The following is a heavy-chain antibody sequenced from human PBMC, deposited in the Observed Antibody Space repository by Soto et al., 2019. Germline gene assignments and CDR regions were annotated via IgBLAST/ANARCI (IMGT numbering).Heavy chain of an antibody. J-gene: IGHJ4*02. CDR1: GGTLSSYA. CDR2: IIPIFGTA. D-gene: IGHD3-22*01. Sequence: SVKVSCKASGGTLSSYAISWVRQAPGQGLEWMGGIIPIFGTANYAQKFQGRVTITADKSTSTAYMELSSLRSEDTAVYYCARDQGIYYDSSGYYRHWGQGTLVTVSS. CDR3: ARDQGIYYDSSGYYRH. V-gene: IGHV1-69*06.